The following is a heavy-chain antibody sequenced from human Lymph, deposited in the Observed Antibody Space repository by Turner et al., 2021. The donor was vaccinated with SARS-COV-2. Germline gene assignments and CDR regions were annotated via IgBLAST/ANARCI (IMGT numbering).Heavy chain of an antibody. CDR3: ARVLPYGDYFDY. CDR2: IYSGGST. V-gene: IGHV3-53*01. Sequence: EVQLVESVGGLTQPGGSLRLSCAASGFIVSSNYMSWVRQAPGKGLEWVSIIYSGGSTYYADSVKGRFTISRDNSKNTLYLQMNSLRAEDTAVYYCARVLPYGDYFDYWGQGTLVTVSS. J-gene: IGHJ4*02. CDR1: GFIVSSNY. D-gene: IGHD4-17*01.